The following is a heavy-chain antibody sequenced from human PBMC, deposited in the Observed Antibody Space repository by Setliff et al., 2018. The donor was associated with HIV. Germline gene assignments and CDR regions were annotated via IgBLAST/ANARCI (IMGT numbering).Heavy chain of an antibody. V-gene: IGHV4-4*02. CDR2: MYHTGGT. J-gene: IGHJ4*02. Sequence: SETLSLTCAVSGGSISSSNWWSWVRQPPGKGLEWIGSMYHTGGTYYSPSLNSRFTISVDTSKNQISLKLSSVIAADTAVYYCARHAAGPDGPFDYWGQGTLVTVSS. CDR1: GGSISSSNW. D-gene: IGHD2-2*01. CDR3: ARHAAGPDGPFDY.